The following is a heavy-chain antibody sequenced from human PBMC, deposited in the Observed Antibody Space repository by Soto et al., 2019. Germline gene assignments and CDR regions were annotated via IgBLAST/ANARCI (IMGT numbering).Heavy chain of an antibody. V-gene: IGHV1-69*05. D-gene: IGHD6-6*01. CDR2: IIPIFGTA. Sequence: QVQLVQSGAEVKKPGSSVKVSCKASGGTFSSYAISWVRQAPGQGLEWMGGIIPIFGTANYAQKFQGRVTMTTGESTSTDYMELSSVKSEDTAVYYCAIMFEYSSSSGWFDPWGQGTLVTVSS. CDR1: GGTFSSYA. J-gene: IGHJ5*02. CDR3: AIMFEYSSSSGWFDP.